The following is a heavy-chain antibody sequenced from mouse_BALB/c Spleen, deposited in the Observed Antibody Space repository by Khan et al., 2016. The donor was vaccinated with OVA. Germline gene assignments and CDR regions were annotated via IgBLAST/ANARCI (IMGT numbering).Heavy chain of an antibody. CDR2: INTYTGEP. CDR1: GYTFPNYG. Sequence: QIQLVQSGPELKKPGETVKISCKASGYTFPNYGMNWVKQSPGKAVKWMGWINTYTGEPTYADEFTGRFAFSLETSASTAYLPINNLKNEDTATYFCARPPYFSYTLDHWGQGTSVTVSS. J-gene: IGHJ4*01. V-gene: IGHV9-3-1*01. D-gene: IGHD2-10*01. CDR3: ARPPYFSYTLDH.